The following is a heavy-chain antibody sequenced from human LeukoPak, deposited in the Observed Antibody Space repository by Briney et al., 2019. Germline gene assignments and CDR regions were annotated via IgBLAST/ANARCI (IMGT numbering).Heavy chain of an antibody. CDR1: GFTFGIHA. CDR2: ITTSGGNT. Sequence: PGGSLRLSCAASGFTFGIHAMHWVRQAPGKGLEHVSSITTSGGNTYYADSVKGSFTITSDNSKDLLFLQMGSLRAEDMAVYYCAKPLTSYSSGFSDVFDVWGHGSMVTVSS. D-gene: IGHD5-18*01. CDR3: AKPLTSYSSGFSDVFDV. V-gene: IGHV3-64*02. J-gene: IGHJ3*01.